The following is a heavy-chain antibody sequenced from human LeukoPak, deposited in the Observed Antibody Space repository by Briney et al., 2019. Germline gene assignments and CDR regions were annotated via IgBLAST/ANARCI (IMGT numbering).Heavy chain of an antibody. V-gene: IGHV1-46*01. D-gene: IGHD2-2*01. J-gene: IGHJ4*02. CDR2: INPGGDNT. CDR1: GYTFTKSY. Sequence: GASVKVSCKASGYTFTKSYIHWVRQAPGQRLEWMGLINPGGDNTDYAQNFQGRLTMTSDTSARTVYMELSSLRSEDTAVYYCAKDGSPYASRYFDYWGQGTLVTVSS. CDR3: AKDGSPYASRYFDY.